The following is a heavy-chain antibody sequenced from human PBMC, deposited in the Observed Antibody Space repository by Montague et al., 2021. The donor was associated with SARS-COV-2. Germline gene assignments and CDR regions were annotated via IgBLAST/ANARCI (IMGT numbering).Heavy chain of an antibody. CDR1: GGSISSCY. J-gene: IGHJ2*01. CDR2: IYYSGST. CDR3: AGDRGRFWHFDL. V-gene: IGHV4-59*01. D-gene: IGHD5-12*01. Sequence: SETLSLTCTVSGGSISSCYWSWIRQSPGKGLEWIGYIYYSGSTKYNPSFKSRVTMLVDTSKRQMSLRLNSVTAADTAVYYCAGDRGRFWHFDLWGRGTLVTVSS.